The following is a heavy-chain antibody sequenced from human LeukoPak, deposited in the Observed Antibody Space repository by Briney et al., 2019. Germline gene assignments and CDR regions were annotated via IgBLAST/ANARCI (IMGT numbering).Heavy chain of an antibody. CDR1: GGSFSGYY. V-gene: IGHV4-34*01. J-gene: IGHJ6*02. Sequence: SETLSLTCAVYGGSFSGYYWSWIRQPPGKGLEWIGEINHSGSTNYNPSLKSRVTISVDTSKNQFSLKLSSVTAADTAVYYCARGVGTTVTTWNCYYYGMDVWGQGTTVTVSS. CDR2: INHSGST. CDR3: ARGVGTTVTTWNCYYYGMDV. D-gene: IGHD4-17*01.